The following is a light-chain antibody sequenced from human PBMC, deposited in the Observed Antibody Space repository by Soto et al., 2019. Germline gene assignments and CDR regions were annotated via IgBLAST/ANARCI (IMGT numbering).Light chain of an antibody. CDR3: SSATDNIAV. J-gene: IGLJ7*01. V-gene: IGLV3-27*01. CDR1: ILANKY. Sequence: SYELTQPSSVSVSPGQTARITCSGEILANKYTRWFQQKPGQAPVLVLYKDSERPSEIPARFSGSSSGTTVTLTISGAQLEDEADYYCSSATDNIAVFGGGTQLTVL. CDR2: KDS.